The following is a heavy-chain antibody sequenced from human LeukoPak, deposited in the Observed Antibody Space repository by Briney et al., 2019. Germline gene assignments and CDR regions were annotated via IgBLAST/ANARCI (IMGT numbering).Heavy chain of an antibody. V-gene: IGHV3-23*01. D-gene: IGHD1-26*01. Sequence: GGTLRLSCAASGFTLSSYGMSWVRQAPGKGLDWVSAISGSDSNTYYADSVKGRFTISRDNSKNTLYLQMNSLRAEDTAKYYCANRREGAFDYWGQGILVTVSS. CDR3: ANRREGAFDY. CDR1: GFTLSSYG. J-gene: IGHJ4*02. CDR2: ISGSDSNT.